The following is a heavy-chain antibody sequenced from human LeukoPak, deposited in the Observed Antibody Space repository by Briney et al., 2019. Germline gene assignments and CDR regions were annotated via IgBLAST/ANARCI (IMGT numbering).Heavy chain of an antibody. D-gene: IGHD4-17*01. CDR2: IKQEGSEK. V-gene: IGHV3-7*01. J-gene: IGHJ5*02. CDR1: GFTFSRYW. Sequence: GGSLRLSCAACGFTFSRYWMRWVRQARGKGVEGVASIKQEGSEKYYVGSVKGGFTISRDNAKNSLYLQMNSLRAEDTSLYYCARPPGEVLFDPWGQGTLVTVSS. CDR3: ARPPGEVLFDP.